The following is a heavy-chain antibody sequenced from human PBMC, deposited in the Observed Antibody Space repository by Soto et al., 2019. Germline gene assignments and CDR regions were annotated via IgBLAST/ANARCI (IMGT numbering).Heavy chain of an antibody. D-gene: IGHD6-19*01. V-gene: IGHV1-18*04. J-gene: IGHJ4*02. CDR2: ISAFNAKT. CDR1: GYTYFSYG. Sequence: QVQLVQSGAEVKKPGASVKVSCTASGYTYFSYGISWVRQAPGQGLEWLGWISAFNAKTNYAPKFQVRVTLTTDASTSTAYMELRGLRSDDTAVYFCARDAIAGAGAFDYWGQGALVIVSS. CDR3: ARDAIAGAGAFDY.